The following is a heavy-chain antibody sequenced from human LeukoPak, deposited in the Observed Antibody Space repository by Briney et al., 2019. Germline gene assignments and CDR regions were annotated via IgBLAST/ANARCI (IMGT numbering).Heavy chain of an antibody. CDR2: IIPILGIA. J-gene: IGHJ6*03. D-gene: IGHD2-2*01. CDR1: GGTFSSYA. V-gene: IGHV1-69*04. CDR3: ARESSGHQLLSPYYYYYMDV. Sequence: SVKVSCKASGGTFSSYAISWVRQAPGQGLEWMGRIIPILGIANYAQKFQGRVTITADKSTSTAYMELSSLRSEDTAVYYCARESSGHQLLSPYYYYYMDVWGKGTTVTVSS.